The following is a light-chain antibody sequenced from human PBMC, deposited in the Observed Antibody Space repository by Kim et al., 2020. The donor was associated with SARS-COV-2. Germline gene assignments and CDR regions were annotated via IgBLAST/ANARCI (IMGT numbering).Light chain of an antibody. Sequence: LSPGERATPSCSASQIVSNYLAWYQQKPGQAPRLLIYDASNRATGIPARFSGSGSGTDFTLTISSLEPEDFAIYYCQQRSNWPLTFGGGTKVDIK. J-gene: IGKJ4*01. CDR3: QQRSNWPLT. V-gene: IGKV3-11*01. CDR1: QIVSNY. CDR2: DAS.